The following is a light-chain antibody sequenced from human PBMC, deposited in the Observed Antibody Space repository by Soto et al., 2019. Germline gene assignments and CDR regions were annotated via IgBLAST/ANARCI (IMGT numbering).Light chain of an antibody. CDR3: QQRSNWRTAHT. CDR2: DAA. J-gene: IGKJ2*01. CDR1: QRVSSY. Sequence: EIVLTQSPATLSLSPGERATLSCRASQRVSSYLAWYQQKPGQAPRLLIYDAANRATVIPARFSGRASGKEFTLTTTSPAPEDFAAYYCQQRSNWRTAHTFGQGTKV. V-gene: IGKV3-11*01.